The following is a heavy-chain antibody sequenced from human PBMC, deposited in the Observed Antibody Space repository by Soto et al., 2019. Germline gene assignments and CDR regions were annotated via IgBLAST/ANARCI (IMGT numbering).Heavy chain of an antibody. CDR1: GGTFSSYA. V-gene: IGHV1-69*13. D-gene: IGHD3-22*01. Sequence: SVKVSCKASGGTFSSYAISWVRQAPGQGLEWMGGIIPIFGTANYAQKFQGRVTINADESTSTAYMELSSLRSEDTAVYYCARVGYCDSSGYSSFDYWGQGTLVTVSS. CDR3: ARVGYCDSSGYSSFDY. CDR2: IIPIFGTA. J-gene: IGHJ4*02.